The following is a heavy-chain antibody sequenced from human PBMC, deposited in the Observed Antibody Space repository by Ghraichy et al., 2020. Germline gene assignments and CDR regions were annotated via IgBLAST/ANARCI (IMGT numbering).Heavy chain of an antibody. CDR1: RYTFITYY. Sequence: ASVKVSCKTSRYTFITYYTHWVRQAPGQGLEWVGIIDPSSGSTSYAQKFQVRVTMTRDTSTSTVYMDLYNLGSDDTAVYFLAREPRIVGTTADSYFDYWGQ. J-gene: IGHJ4*02. CDR3: AREPRIVGTTADSYFDY. CDR2: IDPSSGST. D-gene: IGHD1-26*01. V-gene: IGHV1-46*01.